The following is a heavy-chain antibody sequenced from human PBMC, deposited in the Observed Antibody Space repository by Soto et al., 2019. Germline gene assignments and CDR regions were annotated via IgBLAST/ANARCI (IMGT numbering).Heavy chain of an antibody. CDR1: GYPFTSYG. CDR3: AIDPGFRSDY. Sequence: QVQLLQSGAEVKKPGASVKVSCKASGYPFTSYGISWGRQAPGQGLEGMGWISAYNGNTNYAQNLQGRVTMTTDTSTSTAYRELRSLRSDDTAVYYCAIDPGFRSDYWGQGTLGTLSS. J-gene: IGHJ4*02. V-gene: IGHV1-18*01. D-gene: IGHD3-9*01. CDR2: ISAYNGNT.